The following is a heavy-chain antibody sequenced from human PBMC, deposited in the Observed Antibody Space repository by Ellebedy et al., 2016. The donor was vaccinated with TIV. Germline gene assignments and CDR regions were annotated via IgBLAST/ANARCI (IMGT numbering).Heavy chain of an antibody. CDR1: GFTFSSYS. D-gene: IGHD3-9*01. Sequence: GESLKISCAASGFTFSSYSISWVRQAPGKGLEWVSAISGSGGRTFYADSVKGRFTLSRDNSKDTVFLQMNSLGAEDTAVYYCAKPYDILISPFHHWGQGTLVTVSS. CDR2: ISGSGGRT. V-gene: IGHV3-23*01. J-gene: IGHJ1*01. CDR3: AKPYDILISPFHH.